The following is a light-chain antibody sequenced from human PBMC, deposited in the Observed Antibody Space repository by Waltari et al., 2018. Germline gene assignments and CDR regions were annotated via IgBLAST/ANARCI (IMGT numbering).Light chain of an antibody. J-gene: IGKJ5*01. Sequence: DIVMTQSPLSLPVTPGEPASISCRSSQCLLHSNGYTYLDWYLQMPGQSPQIIIYLASNRAGRVPDRFSGSGSGTDFTQKSRRVEAEDAGVDYCMEALQSVTFGQGTRLEIK. CDR2: LAS. CDR3: MEALQSVT. CDR1: QCLLHSNGYTY. V-gene: IGKV2-28*01.